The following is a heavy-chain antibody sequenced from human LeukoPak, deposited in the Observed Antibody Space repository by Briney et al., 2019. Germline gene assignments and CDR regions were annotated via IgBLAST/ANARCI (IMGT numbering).Heavy chain of an antibody. CDR2: IIPIFGTA. Sequence: SVKVSCKASGGAFSSYAISWVRQAPGQGLEWMGGIIPIFGTANYAQKFQGRVTITADKSTSTAYMELSSLRSEDTAVYYCARDRGAAAGTDWFDPWGQGTLVTVSS. CDR3: ARDRGAAAGTDWFDP. V-gene: IGHV1-69*06. J-gene: IGHJ5*02. CDR1: GGAFSSYA. D-gene: IGHD6-13*01.